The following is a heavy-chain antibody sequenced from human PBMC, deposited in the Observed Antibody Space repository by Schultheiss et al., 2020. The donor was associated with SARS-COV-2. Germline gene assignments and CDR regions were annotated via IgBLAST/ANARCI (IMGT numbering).Heavy chain of an antibody. CDR2: ISGSGGST. CDR1: GFTFSSYS. J-gene: IGHJ6*02. CDR3: ARDASAVVHQYYGIDV. V-gene: IGHV3-23*01. Sequence: GGSLRLSCAASGFTFSSYSMNWVRQAPGKGLEWVSAISGSGGSTYYADSVKGRFTISRDNSKNTLYLQMNSLRAEDTAVYYCARDASAVVHQYYGIDVWGQGTTVTVSS. D-gene: IGHD6-19*01.